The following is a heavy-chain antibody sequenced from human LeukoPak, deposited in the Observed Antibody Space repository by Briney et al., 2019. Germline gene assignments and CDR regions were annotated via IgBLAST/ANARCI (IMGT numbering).Heavy chain of an antibody. V-gene: IGHV3-30*18. D-gene: IGHD3-10*01. Sequence: GGSLRLSCAASGFTFSSYGMHWVRQAPGKGLEWVAVISYDGSNKYYADSVKGRFTISRDNSKNTLYLQMNSLRAEDTAVYYCAKGPSELGDTMVRGFDYWGQGTLVTVSS. CDR1: GFTFSSYG. CDR2: ISYDGSNK. J-gene: IGHJ4*02. CDR3: AKGPSELGDTMVRGFDY.